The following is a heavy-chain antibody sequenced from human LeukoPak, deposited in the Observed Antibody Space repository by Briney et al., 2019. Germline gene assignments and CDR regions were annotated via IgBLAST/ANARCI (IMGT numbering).Heavy chain of an antibody. Sequence: SETLSLTCTVSGGSISSYYWSWIRQPPGKGLEWIGYIYYSGSTNYNPSLKSRVTISVDTSKNQFSLKLSSVTAADTAVYYCARDFDYWGQGTLVTVSS. CDR1: GGSISSYY. J-gene: IGHJ4*02. V-gene: IGHV4-59*12. CDR3: ARDFDY. CDR2: IYYSGST.